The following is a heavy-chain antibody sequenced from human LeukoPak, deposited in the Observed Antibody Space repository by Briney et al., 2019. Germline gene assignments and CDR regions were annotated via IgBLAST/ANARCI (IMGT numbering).Heavy chain of an antibody. J-gene: IGHJ4*02. CDR3: ARDRNVAVARGTFDY. CDR1: GFTFSSYG. CDR2: ISYDGSNK. Sequence: GGSLRLSCAASGFTFSSYGMHWVRQAPGKGLEWVAVISYDGSNKYYADSVKGRFTISRDNSKNTLYLQMNSLRAEDTAVYYCARDRNVAVARGTFDYWGQGTLVTVSS. V-gene: IGHV3-30*03. D-gene: IGHD6-19*01.